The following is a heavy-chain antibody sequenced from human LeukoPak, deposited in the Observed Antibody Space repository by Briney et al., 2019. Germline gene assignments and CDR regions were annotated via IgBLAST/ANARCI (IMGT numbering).Heavy chain of an antibody. V-gene: IGHV5-51*01. CDR1: GYSFNTYR. J-gene: IGHJ3*02. CDR3: ARQGYDAFDI. Sequence: GESLKISCKGSGYSFNTYRIAWVRQMPGKGLEWMGIIYPGDSDTTYSPSFQGQVTISADKSISTAYLQWSSLKASDTAMYYCARQGYDAFDIWGQGTMVTVSS. D-gene: IGHD6-13*01. CDR2: IYPGDSDT.